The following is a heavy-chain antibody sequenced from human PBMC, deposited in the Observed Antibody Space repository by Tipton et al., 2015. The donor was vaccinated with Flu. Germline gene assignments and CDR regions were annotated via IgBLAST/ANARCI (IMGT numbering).Heavy chain of an antibody. CDR1: GGSFSGYY. CDR2: INHSGST. D-gene: IGHD2-15*01. Sequence: TLSLTCAVYGGSFSGYYWSWIRQPPGKGLEWIGEINHSGSTNYNPSRTSRVTISVDTSKNQFSLKLSSVTAADTAVYYCAVGDCSGGSCYSRRRPFDYWGQGTLVTVSS. CDR3: AVGDCSGGSCYSRRRPFDY. J-gene: IGHJ4*02. V-gene: IGHV4-34*01.